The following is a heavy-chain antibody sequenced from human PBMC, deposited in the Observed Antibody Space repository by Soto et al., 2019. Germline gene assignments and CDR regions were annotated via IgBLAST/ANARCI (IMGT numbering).Heavy chain of an antibody. CDR2: NT. Sequence: ASVKVSCKTSGYTFANYGVTWVRHAPGQGLEWVGCNTDYAQKFQGTVTMTRDTSTSTAYLELRSLKSDDTAVYYCAKFGGGSVAARTRSLDYWGQGPLVTVSS. V-gene: IGHV1-18*01. D-gene: IGHD6-6*01. J-gene: IGHJ4*02. CDR1: GYTFANYG. CDR3: AKFGGGSVAARTRSLDY.